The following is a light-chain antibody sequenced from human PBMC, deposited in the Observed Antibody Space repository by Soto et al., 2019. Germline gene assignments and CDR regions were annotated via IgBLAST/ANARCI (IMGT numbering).Light chain of an antibody. CDR2: EVN. J-gene: IGLJ2*01. CDR3: SSQTGSATVL. V-gene: IGLV2-14*01. CDR1: SSDIGAYDY. Sequence: QSALTQPASLSGSPGQSITISCTGTSSDIGAYDYVSWFQQHPGKAPKLMISEVNNRPSGVSDRFSGSKSGNTASLIISGLRAEDEADYYCSSQTGSATVLFGGGTKVTVL.